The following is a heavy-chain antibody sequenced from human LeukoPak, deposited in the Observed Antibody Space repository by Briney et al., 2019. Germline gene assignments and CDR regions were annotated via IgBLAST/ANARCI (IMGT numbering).Heavy chain of an antibody. CDR2: ISGSGGST. CDR3: AKVYDSSGYLYFDY. Sequence: GGSLRLSCAASGFTFSSYAMSWVRQAPGKGQEWVSAISGSGGSTYYADYVKGRFTISRDNSKNTLYLQMNSLRAEDTAVYYCAKVYDSSGYLYFDYWGQGTLVTVSS. V-gene: IGHV3-23*01. D-gene: IGHD3-22*01. J-gene: IGHJ4*02. CDR1: GFTFSSYA.